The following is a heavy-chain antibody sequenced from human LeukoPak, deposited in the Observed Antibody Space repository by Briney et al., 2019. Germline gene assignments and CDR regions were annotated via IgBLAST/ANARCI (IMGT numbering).Heavy chain of an antibody. Sequence: PGGSLRLSCAASGFTFSSYALHWVRQAPGKGLEWVAVISSTGSTIHYADSVKGRFTISGDSSENTVYLQMNSLRAEDTAVYYCAKTTAPYSSSWDNSPGAFDIWGQGTMVTVSS. J-gene: IGHJ3*02. D-gene: IGHD6-13*01. CDR2: ISSTGSTI. CDR1: GFTFSSYA. CDR3: AKTTAPYSSSWDNSPGAFDI. V-gene: IGHV3-30-3*02.